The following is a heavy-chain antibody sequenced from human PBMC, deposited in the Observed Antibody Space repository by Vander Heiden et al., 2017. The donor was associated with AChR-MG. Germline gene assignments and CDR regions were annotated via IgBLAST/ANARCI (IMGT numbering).Heavy chain of an antibody. D-gene: IGHD2-21*02. V-gene: IGHV1-2*02. Sequence: QVQLVQSGAEVKKPGASVKVSCKASGYTFPGHHMHGVRQAPGQGLEWMGWINPNRGGTNYAQKFQGRVTMTRDTSISTAYMELSRLRSDDTAVYYCARDTTELLSRSLPPPSWFDPWGQGTLVTVSS. CDR1: GYTFPGHH. CDR2: INPNRGGT. CDR3: ARDTTELLSRSLPPPSWFDP. J-gene: IGHJ5*02.